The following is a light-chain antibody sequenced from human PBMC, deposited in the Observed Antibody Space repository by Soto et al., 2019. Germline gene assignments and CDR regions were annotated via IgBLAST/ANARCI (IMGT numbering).Light chain of an antibody. Sequence: AIQMTQSPSSLSASVGDRVIITCRASQAIRTELGWYQQRLGKAPKLLIYGTSNLQSGVPSRFSGSGSGTYFTLTINGLQPEDFATYYCLQDYSYPRTFGQGTKVDVK. J-gene: IGKJ1*01. V-gene: IGKV1-6*01. CDR2: GTS. CDR3: LQDYSYPRT. CDR1: QAIRTE.